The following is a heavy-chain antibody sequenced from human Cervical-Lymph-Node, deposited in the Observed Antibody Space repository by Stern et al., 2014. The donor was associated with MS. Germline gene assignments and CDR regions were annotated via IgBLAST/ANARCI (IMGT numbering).Heavy chain of an antibody. J-gene: IGHJ5*02. CDR2: TNPNSGGT. D-gene: IGHD6-13*01. CDR3: ARDRIGTAAGTSITFGP. CDR1: GYTFTGYY. V-gene: IGHV1-2*02. Sequence: QLVQSGAEVKKPGASVKVSCKASGYTFTGYYMHWVRQAPGQGLEWMGWTNPNSGGTNYAQKFQGRVTMTGDTSISTAYMELSRLSSDDTAVYFCARDRIGTAAGTSITFGPWGQGTLVTVSS.